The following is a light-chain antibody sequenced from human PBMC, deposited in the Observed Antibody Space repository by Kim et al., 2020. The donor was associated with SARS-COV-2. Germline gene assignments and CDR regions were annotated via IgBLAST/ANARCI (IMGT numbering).Light chain of an antibody. CDR2: GKN. Sequence: SSELTQDPAVSVALGQTVRITCQGDSLRTYYASWYQQKPGQAPVLVIYGKNNRPSGIPDRFSGSSSGNTASLTITGAQAEDEADYYCSSRDSSGNHRVFGTGTKVTV. CDR1: SLRTYY. CDR3: SSRDSSGNHRV. J-gene: IGLJ1*01. V-gene: IGLV3-19*01.